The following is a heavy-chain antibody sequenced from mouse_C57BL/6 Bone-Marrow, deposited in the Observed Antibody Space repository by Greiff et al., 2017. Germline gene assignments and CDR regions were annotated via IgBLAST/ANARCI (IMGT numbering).Heavy chain of an antibody. CDR1: GYSITSGYY. D-gene: IGHD2-12*01. V-gene: IGHV3-6*01. Sequence: ESGPGLVKPSQSLSLTCSVTGYSITSGYYWNWIRQFPGNKLEWMGYISYDGSNNYNPSLKNRISITRDTSKNQFFLKLNSVTTEDTATYYCAILLEWGNYAMDYWGQGTSVTVSS. CDR3: AILLEWGNYAMDY. J-gene: IGHJ4*01. CDR2: ISYDGSN.